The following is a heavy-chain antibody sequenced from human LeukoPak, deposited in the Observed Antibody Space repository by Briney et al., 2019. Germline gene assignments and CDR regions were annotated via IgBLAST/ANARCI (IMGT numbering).Heavy chain of an antibody. D-gene: IGHD5-24*01. J-gene: IGHJ6*02. CDR2: MNPNSGNT. CDR1: GYTFTSYD. Sequence: ASVKVSCKASGYTFTSYDINWVRQATGQGLEWMGWMNPNSGNTGYAQKFQGRVTMTRNTSISTAYMELSSLRSEDTAVYYCARRDGYNSPFGDYGMDVWGQGTTVTVSS. V-gene: IGHV1-8*01. CDR3: ARRDGYNSPFGDYGMDV.